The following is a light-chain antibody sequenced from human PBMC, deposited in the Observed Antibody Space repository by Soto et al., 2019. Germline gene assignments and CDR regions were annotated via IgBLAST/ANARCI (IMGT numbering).Light chain of an antibody. CDR1: QTISSW. J-gene: IGKJ4*01. V-gene: IGKV1-5*01. CDR3: QQYNSYSPLLT. Sequence: EIPMTQAPSTLSGSLLDRVTITCRPSQTISSWLAWYQQRPGKAPKLLIYDASSLESGVPSRFSGSGSGTEFTLTISSLQPDDFATYYCQQYNSYSPLLTFGGGTKVDIK. CDR2: DAS.